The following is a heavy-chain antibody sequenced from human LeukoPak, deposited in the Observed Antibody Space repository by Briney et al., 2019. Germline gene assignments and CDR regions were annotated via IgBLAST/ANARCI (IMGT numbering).Heavy chain of an antibody. D-gene: IGHD2-2*01. Sequence: GESLKISCKGSGYSFTSYWIGWVRQVPGKGLEWMGIIYPGDSDTRYSPSFQGQVTISADKSISTAYLQWSSLKASDTAMYYCARRMGYCSSTSCYNWFDPWGQGTLVTVSS. CDR3: ARRMGYCSSTSCYNWFDP. V-gene: IGHV5-51*01. CDR1: GYSFTSYW. CDR2: IYPGDSDT. J-gene: IGHJ5*02.